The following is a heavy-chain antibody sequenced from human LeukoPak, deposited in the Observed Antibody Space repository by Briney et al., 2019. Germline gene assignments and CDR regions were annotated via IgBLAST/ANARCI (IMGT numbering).Heavy chain of an antibody. J-gene: IGHJ4*02. D-gene: IGHD6-13*01. CDR2: IYDSATT. Sequence: SETLSLTCTVFGGSISISSYFGGWIRQPPGTLLEWLGSIYDSATTYNNPSLKPQVTISVDPSKNQFSLNLNSLPAPDTSLPSCARHEKQLPLDYWVQGSLVTVSS. V-gene: IGHV4-39*01. CDR3: ARHEKQLPLDY. CDR1: GGSISISSYF.